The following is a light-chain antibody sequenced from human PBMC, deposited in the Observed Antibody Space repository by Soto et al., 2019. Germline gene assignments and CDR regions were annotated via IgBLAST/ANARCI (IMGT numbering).Light chain of an antibody. V-gene: IGLV1-44*01. CDR3: SAWDDSLSGWM. CDR1: NSNIGSNT. Sequence: QSVLTQPPSASGTPGQRVTISCSGSNSNIGSNTVNWYQQLPGTAPKLLIYSNNQRPSGVPDRFSGSKSGTSASLAISGLQSEDEADYYCSAWDDSLSGWMFGGGTKLTVL. J-gene: IGLJ3*02. CDR2: SNN.